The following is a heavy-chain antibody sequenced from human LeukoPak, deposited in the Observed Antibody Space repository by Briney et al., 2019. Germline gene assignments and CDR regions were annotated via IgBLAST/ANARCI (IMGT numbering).Heavy chain of an antibody. Sequence: GGSLRLSRAASGFTFSSYAMSWVRQAPGKGLEWVSAISGSGGSTYYADSVKGRFTISRDNSKNTLYLQMNSLRAEDTAVYYCATSEGLTMVRGFDYWGQGTLVTVSS. CDR2: ISGSGGST. J-gene: IGHJ4*02. CDR3: ATSEGLTMVRGFDY. V-gene: IGHV3-23*01. D-gene: IGHD3-10*01. CDR1: GFTFSSYA.